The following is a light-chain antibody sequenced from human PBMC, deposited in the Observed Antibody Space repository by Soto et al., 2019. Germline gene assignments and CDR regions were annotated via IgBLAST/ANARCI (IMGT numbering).Light chain of an antibody. V-gene: IGKV3-20*01. J-gene: IGKJ3*01. CDR2: DAS. CDR1: QSGSSSY. Sequence: EIVLTQSPGTLSLSPGERATLSCRASQSGSSSYLAWYQQKPGQAPRLLIYDASSRATGIPDRFSGSGSGTDFTLTISRLEPEDFAVYYCQQYGSSLFTFGPGTKVDIK. CDR3: QQYGSSLFT.